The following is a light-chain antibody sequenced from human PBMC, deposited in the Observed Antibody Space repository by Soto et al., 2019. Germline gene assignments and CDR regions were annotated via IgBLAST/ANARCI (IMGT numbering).Light chain of an antibody. CDR1: SSDVGGYQY. CDR2: AVT. Sequence: CGLPHPRPASGSPGQSVTIFCTGNSSDVGGYQYVSWYQQHPGKAPKIMIYAVTKRPSGAPDPFSGFKSANTASLTISGLQAEDEADYCCCSYAGTYTFFILGTGT. J-gene: IGLJ1*01. V-gene: IGLV2-11*01. CDR3: CSYAGTYTFFI.